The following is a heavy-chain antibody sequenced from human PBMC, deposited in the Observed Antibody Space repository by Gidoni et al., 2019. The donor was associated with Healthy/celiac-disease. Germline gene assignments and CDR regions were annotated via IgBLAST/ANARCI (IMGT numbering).Heavy chain of an antibody. V-gene: IGHV4-39*01. CDR3: ASGQQLVLAPFDY. Sequence: QLQLQESGPGLVKPSETLSLTCTVSGGSIRSSSYYWGWIRQPPGKGLEWIGSIYYSGSTYYNPSLKSRVTISVDTSKNQFSLKLSSVTAADTAVYYCASGQQLVLAPFDYWGQGTLVTVSS. CDR2: IYYSGST. D-gene: IGHD6-6*01. CDR1: GGSIRSSSYY. J-gene: IGHJ4*02.